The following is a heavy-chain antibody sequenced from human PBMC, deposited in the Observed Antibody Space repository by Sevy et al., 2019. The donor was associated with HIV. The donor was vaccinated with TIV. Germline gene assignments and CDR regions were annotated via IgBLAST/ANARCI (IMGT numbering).Heavy chain of an antibody. D-gene: IGHD2-2*01. Sequence: SETLSLTCTVSGGSISSYYWSWIRQPPGMGLEWIGYIYYSGSTNYNPSLKSRVTISVDTSKNQFSLKLSSVTAADTAVYYCARGYRVVPAAIGGAFDIWGQGTMVTVSS. J-gene: IGHJ3*02. V-gene: IGHV4-59*01. CDR2: IYYSGST. CDR3: ARGYRVVPAAIGGAFDI. CDR1: GGSISSYY.